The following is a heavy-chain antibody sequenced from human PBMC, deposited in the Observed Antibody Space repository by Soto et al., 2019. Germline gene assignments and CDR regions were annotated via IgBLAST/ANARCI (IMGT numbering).Heavy chain of an antibody. Sequence: QVQLVESGGGVVQPGGSLILSCAASRFTLSNCGMHWVRQAPGRGLEWVAMISHDGNEKHYIDSVKGRFTISRDDSKNTLYLQMNSLRPEDTAVYYCVKDLYTSGWYNYFDPWGQGTRVIVSS. D-gene: IGHD6-19*01. J-gene: IGHJ5*02. V-gene: IGHV3-30*18. CDR2: ISHDGNEK. CDR1: RFTLSNCG. CDR3: VKDLYTSGWYNYFDP.